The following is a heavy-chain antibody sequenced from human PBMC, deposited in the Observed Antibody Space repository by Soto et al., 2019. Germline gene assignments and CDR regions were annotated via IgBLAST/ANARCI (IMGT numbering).Heavy chain of an antibody. V-gene: IGHV3-23*01. CDR1: GFTFSSYA. Sequence: PGGSLRLSCAASGFTFSSYAMSWVRQAPGKGLEWVSAISGSGGSTYYADSVKGRFTISRDNSKNTLYLQMNSLRAEDTAVYYCANGLSANIVVVVAATMTRYFDYWGQGTLVTVSS. CDR2: ISGSGGST. CDR3: ANGLSANIVVVVAATMTRYFDY. D-gene: IGHD2-15*01. J-gene: IGHJ4*02.